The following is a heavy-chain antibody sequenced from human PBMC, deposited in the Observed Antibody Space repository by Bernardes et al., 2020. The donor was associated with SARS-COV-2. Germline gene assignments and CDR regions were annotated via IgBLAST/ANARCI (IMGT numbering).Heavy chain of an antibody. D-gene: IGHD1-1*01. V-gene: IGHV3-11*01. CDR3: ARSTIVSGSPYDY. CDR1: GFTFSEGY. Sequence: WETLRLSCEVSGFTFSEGYMSWIRKGPGKGLEWVSYISTSGRTTYYADSVKGRFIISRDNANNSLYLQMNSLRAEDTAIYYCARSTIVSGSPYDYWGLVTLVIVSS. J-gene: IGHJ4*02. CDR2: ISTSGRTT.